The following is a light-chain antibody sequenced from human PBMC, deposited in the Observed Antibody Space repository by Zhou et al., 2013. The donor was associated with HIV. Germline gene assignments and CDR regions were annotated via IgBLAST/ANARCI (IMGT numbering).Light chain of an antibody. Sequence: DIQMTQSPSSLSASVGDRVTIACRASQSINNFMAWYQQKPGKAPKLLIYAASTLESGVPSRFSGSGFGTKFILTISSLQPEDFATYYCQQYDTLGTFGQGTKVEIK. J-gene: IGKJ1*01. CDR2: AAS. V-gene: IGKV1-5*01. CDR1: QSINNF. CDR3: QQYDTLGT.